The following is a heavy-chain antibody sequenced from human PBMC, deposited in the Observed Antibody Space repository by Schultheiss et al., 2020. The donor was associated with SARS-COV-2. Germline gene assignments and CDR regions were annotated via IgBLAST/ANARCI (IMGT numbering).Heavy chain of an antibody. V-gene: IGHV6-1*01. CDR3: ARGTGAAAGTDYYYYYGMDV. CDR1: GDSVSSNSAA. D-gene: IGHD6-13*01. Sequence: SQTLSLTCAISGDSVSSNSAAWNWIRQSPSRGLEWLGRTYYRSKWYNDYAVSVKSRITINPDTSKNQFSLQLNSVTPEDTAVYYCARGTGAAAGTDYYYYYGMDVWGQGTTVTVSS. J-gene: IGHJ6*02. CDR2: TYYRSKWYN.